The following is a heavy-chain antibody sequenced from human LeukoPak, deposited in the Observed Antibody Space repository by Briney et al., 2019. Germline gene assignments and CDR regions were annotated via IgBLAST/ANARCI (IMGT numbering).Heavy chain of an antibody. V-gene: IGHV3-74*01. CDR3: ASTFPYCSDDDCAL. Sequence: PGGSLRLSCAASGFTFSSHWMHWVRQAPGEGLVWVSRVNGPGDWTHYADSVRGRFIISRDNAENTISLQMNNLRAEDTAVYYCASTFPYCSDDDCALGGQGTLVTVSS. CDR1: GFTFSSHW. CDR2: VNGPGDWT. D-gene: IGHD2-15*01. J-gene: IGHJ1*01.